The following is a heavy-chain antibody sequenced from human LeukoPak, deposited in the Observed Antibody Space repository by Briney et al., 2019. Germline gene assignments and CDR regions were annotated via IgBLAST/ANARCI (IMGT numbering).Heavy chain of an antibody. V-gene: IGHV4-34*01. CDR2: INHSGST. CDR3: ARGEREQPPSAYMDV. D-gene: IGHD1-26*01. J-gene: IGHJ6*03. CDR1: GGSFSGYY. Sequence: SETLSLTCAVYGGSFSGYYWSWIRQPPGKGLEWIGEINHSGSTNYNPSLKSRVTISVDTSKNQFSLKLSSVTAADTAVYYCARGEREQPPSAYMDVWGKGTTVTVSS.